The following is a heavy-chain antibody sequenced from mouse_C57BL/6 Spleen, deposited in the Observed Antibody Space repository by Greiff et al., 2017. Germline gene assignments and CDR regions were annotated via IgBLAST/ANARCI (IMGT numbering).Heavy chain of an antibody. D-gene: IGHD4-1*01. Sequence: EVHLVESGPGLVKPSQSLSLTCSVTGYSITSGYYWNWIRQFPGNKLEWMGYISYDGSNNYNPSLKNRISITRDPSKNQFFLKLNSVTTEDTATYYCARDLELGLDYGGQGTTRTVSS. CDR2: ISYDGSN. V-gene: IGHV3-6*01. CDR3: ARDLELGLDY. J-gene: IGHJ2*01. CDR1: GYSITSGYY.